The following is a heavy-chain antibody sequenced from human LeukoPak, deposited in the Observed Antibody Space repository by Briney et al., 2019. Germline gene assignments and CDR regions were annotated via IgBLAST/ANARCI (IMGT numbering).Heavy chain of an antibody. CDR1: GYTFTSNG. D-gene: IGHD4-17*01. J-gene: IGHJ4*02. CDR2: ISAYNGNT. CDR3: ARDLGVYGDYVGAKNFDY. V-gene: IGHV1-18*01. Sequence: ASVKVSCKASGYTFTSNGISWVRQAPGQGLEWMGWISAYNGNTNYAQKLQGRVTMTTDTSTSTAYMELRSLRSDDTAVYYCARDLGVYGDYVGAKNFDYWGQGTLVTVSS.